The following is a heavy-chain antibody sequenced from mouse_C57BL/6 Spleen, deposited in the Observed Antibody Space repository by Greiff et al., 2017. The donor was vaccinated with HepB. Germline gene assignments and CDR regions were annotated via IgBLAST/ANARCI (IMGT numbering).Heavy chain of an antibody. CDR2: ISSGSSTI. D-gene: IGHD2-2*01. Sequence: VQLKESGGGLVKPGGSLKLSCAASGFTFSDYGMHWVRQAPEKGLEWVAYISSGSSTIYYADTVKGRFTISRDNAKNTLFLQMTSLRSEDTAMYYCARCGYPPWFAYWGQGTLVTVSA. CDR1: GFTFSDYG. CDR3: ARCGYPPWFAY. J-gene: IGHJ3*01. V-gene: IGHV5-17*01.